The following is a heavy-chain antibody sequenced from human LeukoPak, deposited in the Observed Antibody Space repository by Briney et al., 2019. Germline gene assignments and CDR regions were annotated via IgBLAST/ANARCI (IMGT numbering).Heavy chain of an antibody. V-gene: IGHV3-21*01. CDR1: GFTFSNAW. CDR2: ISSGSSDI. CDR3: ARLTGVVNAFDY. Sequence: GGSLRLSCAASGFTFSNAWMTWVRQAPGKGLEWVSSISSGSSDISYADSVKGRFTISRDNAKYSLYLQVNSLRAEDTAVYYCARLTGVVNAFDYWGQGTLVTVSS. D-gene: IGHD5-18*01. J-gene: IGHJ4*02.